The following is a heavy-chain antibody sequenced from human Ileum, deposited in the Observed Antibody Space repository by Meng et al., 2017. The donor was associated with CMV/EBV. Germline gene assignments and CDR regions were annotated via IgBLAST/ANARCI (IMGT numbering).Heavy chain of an antibody. V-gene: IGHV4-39*07. CDR2: ITYSGTT. D-gene: IGHD3-22*01. CDR3: VRASITMIDY. Sequence: LHLQESGPGLVKPSETLSLTCTVSGDSISSGDYFWGWIRQPPKGLEWVASITYSGTTYYNPSLKSRVTMSVDTSKNQFSLKLNSVTAADTAVYYCVRASITMIDYWGQGTLVTVSS. J-gene: IGHJ4*02. CDR1: GDSISSGDYF.